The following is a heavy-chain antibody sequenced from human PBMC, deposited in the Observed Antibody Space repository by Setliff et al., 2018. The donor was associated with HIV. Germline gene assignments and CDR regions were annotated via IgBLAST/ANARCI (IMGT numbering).Heavy chain of an antibody. CDR1: GYSITSGYS. J-gene: IGHJ4*02. D-gene: IGHD3-16*01. V-gene: IGHV4-38-2*01. CDR2: AYHSGRT. Sequence: PSETLSLTCAVSGYSITSGYSWGRIRQSPGKGLEWIGNAYHSGRTYYNPSLKSRVAMSIDTSKNQFSLRLNSVTAADTAMYYCVHSLLGAPMVDYWGQGMLVTVSS. CDR3: VHSLLGAPMVDY.